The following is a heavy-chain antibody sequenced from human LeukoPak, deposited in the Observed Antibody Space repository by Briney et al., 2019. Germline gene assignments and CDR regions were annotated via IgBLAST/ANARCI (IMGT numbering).Heavy chain of an antibody. J-gene: IGHJ4*01. Sequence: PSETLSLTCTVSGGSISSGSYYWSWIRQPAGKGLEWIGRIYTSGSTNYNPSLKSRVTMSVDTSKNQFSLKLSSVTAADTAVYYCARVPARRVVTTPTYFDYWGQGTLVTVSS. CDR1: GGSISSGSYY. V-gene: IGHV4-61*02. D-gene: IGHD2-21*02. CDR2: IYTSGST. CDR3: ARVPARRVVTTPTYFDY.